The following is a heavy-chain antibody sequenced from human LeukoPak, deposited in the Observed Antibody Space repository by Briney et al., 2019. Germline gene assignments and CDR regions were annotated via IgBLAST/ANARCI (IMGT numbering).Heavy chain of an antibody. V-gene: IGHV1-2*02. CDR1: GFTFSDYY. Sequence: GASVKVSCKASGFTFSDYYIHWVRQAPGQGLEWMGWIKPSGGTKFAQRFEGRVTMTRDTSMNTAYMEVSGLRSDDTAVYYCARDRINDTHDFDIWGQGTMVIVFS. D-gene: IGHD1-1*01. J-gene: IGHJ3*02. CDR3: ARDRINDTHDFDI. CDR2: IKPSGGT.